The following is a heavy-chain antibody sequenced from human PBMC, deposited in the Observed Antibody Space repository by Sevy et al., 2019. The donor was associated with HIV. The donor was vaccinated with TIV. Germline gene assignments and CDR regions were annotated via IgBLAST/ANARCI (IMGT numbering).Heavy chain of an antibody. D-gene: IGHD2-2*01. CDR1: DGSFSGYY. J-gene: IGHJ5*02. V-gene: IGHV4-34*01. CDR2: IDESGIT. Sequence: WETLSLTCAVHDGSFSGYYWNWIRQLPGKELEWIGEIDESGITYYNPSLKSRVTISVDTSKKQFSLKLNSVTAVDSAVYFCARSPPVVVVPGAPSWFDPWGQGTLVTVSS. CDR3: ARSPPVVVVPGAPSWFDP.